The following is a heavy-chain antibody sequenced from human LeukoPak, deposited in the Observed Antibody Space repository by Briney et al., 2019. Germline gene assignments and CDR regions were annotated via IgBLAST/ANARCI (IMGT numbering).Heavy chain of an antibody. CDR2: ISGSGGST. V-gene: IGHV3-23*01. J-gene: IGHJ4*02. D-gene: IGHD1-26*01. CDR1: GFTLNSYA. Sequence: AASLRLSCAASGFTLNSYAMSWVRQAPGKGLEWVSAISGSGGSTYYADSVKGRFTISRDNSKNTLYLQMNSLRAEDTAVYYCAKDPEVGATYYFDYWGQGTLVTVSS. CDR3: AKDPEVGATYYFDY.